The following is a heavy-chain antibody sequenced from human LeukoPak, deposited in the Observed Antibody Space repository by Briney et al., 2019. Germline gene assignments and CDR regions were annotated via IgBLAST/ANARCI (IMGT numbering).Heavy chain of an antibody. D-gene: IGHD4-11*01. CDR3: ATLSTVYYYYMDV. CDR2: VDPEDGET. J-gene: IGHJ6*03. V-gene: IGHV1-69-2*01. CDR1: GYTFTDYY. Sequence: ASVKISCKASGYTFTDYYMHWVKQAPGKGLEWMGRVDPEDGETIYAEKFQGRVTITADTSTDTAYMELSSLRSEDTAVYYCATLSTVYYYYMDVWGKGTTVTVSS.